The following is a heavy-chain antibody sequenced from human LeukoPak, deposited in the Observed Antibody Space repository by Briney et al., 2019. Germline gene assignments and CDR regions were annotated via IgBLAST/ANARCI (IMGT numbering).Heavy chain of an antibody. Sequence: PGRSLRLSCAASGFTFSSYGMHWVRQAPGKGLEWVAVISYDGSNKYYADSVKGRFTISRDNSKNTLYPQMNSLRAEDTAVYYCAKSDNHYDSSGLDYWGQGTLVTVSS. D-gene: IGHD3-22*01. CDR2: ISYDGSNK. J-gene: IGHJ4*02. CDR3: AKSDNHYDSSGLDY. V-gene: IGHV3-30*18. CDR1: GFTFSSYG.